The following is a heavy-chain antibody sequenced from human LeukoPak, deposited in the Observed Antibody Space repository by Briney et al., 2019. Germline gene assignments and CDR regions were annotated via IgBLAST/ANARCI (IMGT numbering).Heavy chain of an antibody. CDR2: ISSSSSYI. Sequence: GGSLRLSCAASGFTFSSYSMNWVRQAPGKGLEWVSSISSSSSYIYYADSVKGRFTISRDNAKNSLYLQMNSLRAEDTAVYYCARAPPDDAPPRYCSGGSCYTYYGMDVWGQGTTVTVSS. D-gene: IGHD2-15*01. J-gene: IGHJ6*02. CDR1: GFTFSSYS. V-gene: IGHV3-21*01. CDR3: ARAPPDDAPPRYCSGGSCYTYYGMDV.